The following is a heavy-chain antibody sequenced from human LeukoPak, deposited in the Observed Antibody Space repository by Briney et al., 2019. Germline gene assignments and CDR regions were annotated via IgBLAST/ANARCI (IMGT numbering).Heavy chain of an antibody. CDR2: IYYSGST. Sequence: SETLSLTCTVSGGSISSSCWSWIRQPPGKGLEWIGYIYYSGSTNYNPSLKSRVTMSVDTSKNQFSLTLSSVTAADTAEHYSVSIAGEAAPLADHAEDRQGADYWGQGTLVTVSS. J-gene: IGHJ4*02. V-gene: IGHV4-59*12. D-gene: IGHD6-13*01. CDR1: GGSISSSC. CDR3: VSIAGEAAPLADHAEDRQGADY.